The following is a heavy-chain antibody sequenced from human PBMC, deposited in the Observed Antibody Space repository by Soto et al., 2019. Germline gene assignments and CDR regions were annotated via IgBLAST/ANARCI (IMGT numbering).Heavy chain of an antibody. D-gene: IGHD1-26*01. CDR1: GGSISSYY. J-gene: IGHJ4*02. CDR3: ASAGLLGDYYFDY. CDR2: IYYSGST. V-gene: IGHV4-59*01. Sequence: PSETLSLTCTVSGGSISSYYWSWIRQPPGKGLEWIGYIYYSGSTNYNPSLKSRVTISVDTSKSQFSLKLSSVTAADTAVYYCASAGLLGDYYFDYWGQGTLVTVS.